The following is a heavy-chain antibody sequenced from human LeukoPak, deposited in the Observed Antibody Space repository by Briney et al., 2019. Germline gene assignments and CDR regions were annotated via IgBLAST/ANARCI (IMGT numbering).Heavy chain of an antibody. V-gene: IGHV4-59*08. J-gene: IGHJ4*02. CDR1: GGSISSYY. Sequence: PSETLSLTCTVSGGSISSYYWSWLRQPPGKGLEWIGYIYYSGSTNYNPSLKSRVTISVDTSKNQFSLKLSSVTAADTAVYYCARRGIVGAAYFDYWGRGTLVTVSS. CDR3: ARRGIVGAAYFDY. D-gene: IGHD1-26*01. CDR2: IYYSGST.